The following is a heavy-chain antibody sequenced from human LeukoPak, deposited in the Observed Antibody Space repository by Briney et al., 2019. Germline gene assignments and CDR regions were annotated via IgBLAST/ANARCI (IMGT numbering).Heavy chain of an antibody. CDR2: IWYDGSNK. CDR3: AKEGEYYDSSGYCDY. V-gene: IGHV3-33*06. J-gene: IGHJ4*02. Sequence: PGGSLRLSCAASGFTFSSYGMHWVRQAPGKGLEWVAVIWYDGSNKYYADSVKGRFTISRDNSKNTLYLQMNSLRAEDTAVYYCAKEGEYYDSSGYCDYWGQGTLVTVSS. CDR1: GFTFSSYG. D-gene: IGHD3-22*01.